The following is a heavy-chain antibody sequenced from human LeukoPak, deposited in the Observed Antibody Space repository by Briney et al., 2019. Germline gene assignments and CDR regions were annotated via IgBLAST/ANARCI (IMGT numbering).Heavy chain of an antibody. CDR2: FSWSSRNI. CDR1: GFGFENFA. V-gene: IGHV3-9*01. Sequence: TGGPLRSSCEALGFGFENFAMPWVRKVQGKALSWSSGFSWSSRNIGYADSVKGRFTISRDNTKNSLFLQMNSLRVEDTAFYFCVKDRSSTPPYYFDYWGQGTLVTVSS. D-gene: IGHD2-2*01. J-gene: IGHJ4*02. CDR3: VKDRSSTPPYYFDY.